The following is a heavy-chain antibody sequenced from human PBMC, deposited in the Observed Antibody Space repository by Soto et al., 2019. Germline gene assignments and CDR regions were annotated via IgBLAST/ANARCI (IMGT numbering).Heavy chain of an antibody. J-gene: IGHJ4*02. D-gene: IGHD3-22*01. Sequence: GGSLRLSWAASGFTFSSYWGSWVRQAPGKGLEWVANIKQDGSEKYYVDSVKGRFTISRDNAKNSLYLQMNSLRAEDTAVYYCARDRGYYYDSSGYPNWGQGTLVTVSS. CDR2: IKQDGSEK. CDR1: GFTFSSYW. CDR3: ARDRGYYYDSSGYPN. V-gene: IGHV3-7*01.